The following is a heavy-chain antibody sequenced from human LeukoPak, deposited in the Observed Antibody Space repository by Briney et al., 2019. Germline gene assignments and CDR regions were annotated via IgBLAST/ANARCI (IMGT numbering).Heavy chain of an antibody. V-gene: IGHV3-7*01. Sequence: GGSLRLSCAVSGFTFTNFWMSWVRQAPGKGLEWVANIKYDGSEQYYVDSVKGRFTISRDDAKNSLYLQMSSLRAEDTAIYYCAKEDANGYYFDFWGQGTLVTVSS. CDR1: GFTFTNFW. CDR2: IKYDGSEQ. CDR3: AKEDANGYYFDF. D-gene: IGHD2-8*01. J-gene: IGHJ4*02.